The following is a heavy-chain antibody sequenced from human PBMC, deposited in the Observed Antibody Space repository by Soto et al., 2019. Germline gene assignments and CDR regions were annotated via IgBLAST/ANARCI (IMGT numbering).Heavy chain of an antibody. CDR2: ISDTGSSH. J-gene: IGHJ4*02. V-gene: IGHV3-30*03. D-gene: IGHD3-10*01. CDR1: GFTFSSYG. CDR3: ARVAYYFNSGRYDI. Sequence: PGGSLRLSCVGSGFTFSSYGMHWVRQAPGKGLECVAVISDTGSSHYYAASVEGRFTISRENSKNTLSLHMDRLRVEDTAVYYCARVAYYFNSGRYDIWGQGALVTVSS.